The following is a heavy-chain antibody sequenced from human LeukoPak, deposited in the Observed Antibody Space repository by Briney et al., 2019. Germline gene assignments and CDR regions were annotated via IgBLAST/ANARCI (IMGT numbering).Heavy chain of an antibody. CDR1: GYTLTELS. Sequence: GASVKVSCKVSGYTLTELSMHWVRQAPGKGLEWMGGFDPEDGETIYAQKFQGRVTMTEDTSTDTAYMELSSLRSEDTAVYYCASSTPVVSDYYYYMDVWGKGTTVTVSS. D-gene: IGHD2-15*01. CDR3: ASSTPVVSDYYYYMDV. CDR2: FDPEDGET. J-gene: IGHJ6*03. V-gene: IGHV1-24*01.